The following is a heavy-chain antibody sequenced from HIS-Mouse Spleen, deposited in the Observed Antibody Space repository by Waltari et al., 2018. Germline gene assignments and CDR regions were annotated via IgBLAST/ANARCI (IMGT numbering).Heavy chain of an antibody. D-gene: IGHD3-3*01. CDR2: IRSKANSYAT. J-gene: IGHJ4*02. CDR3: TGGSWCGYYFDY. Sequence: MHWVRQASGKGLEWVGRIRSKANSYATAYAASVKGRFTISRDDSKNTAYLQMNSLKTEDTAVYYCTGGSWCGYYFDYWGQGTLVTVSS. V-gene: IGHV3-73*01.